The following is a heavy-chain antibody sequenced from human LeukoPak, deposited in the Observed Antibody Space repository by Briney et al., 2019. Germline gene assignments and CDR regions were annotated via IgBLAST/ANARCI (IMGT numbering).Heavy chain of an antibody. J-gene: IGHJ4*02. CDR1: GFTFGTYW. D-gene: IGHD6-19*01. CDR3: ARDRLGGIAMAGTGYDY. CDR2: IKQDGSEK. Sequence: GSLRLSCAASGFTFGTYWMSWVRQAPGKGLEWVANIKQDGSEKYYVDSVKGRFTISRDNAKNSLYLQMNSLRAEDTAVYYCARDRLGGIAMAGTGYDYWGQGTLVTVSS. V-gene: IGHV3-7*01.